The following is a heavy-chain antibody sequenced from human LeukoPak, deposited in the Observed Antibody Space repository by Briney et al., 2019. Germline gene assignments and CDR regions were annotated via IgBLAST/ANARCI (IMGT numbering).Heavy chain of an antibody. CDR3: VGIVITEPGLEY. CDR2: IYTSGST. Sequence: SETLSLTCAVSGGSINDPTFYWSWIRQPAGKGLEWIGRIYTSGSTNYNPSLKSRVTISVDTSKNEFSLRLTSVTAADTAVYYCVGIVITEPGLEYWGQGTLVRVSS. CDR1: GGSINDPTFY. J-gene: IGHJ4*02. V-gene: IGHV4-61*02. D-gene: IGHD3-22*01.